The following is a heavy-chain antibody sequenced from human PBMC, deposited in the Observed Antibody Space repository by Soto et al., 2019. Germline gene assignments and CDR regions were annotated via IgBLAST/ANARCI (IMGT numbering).Heavy chain of an antibody. Sequence: SETLSLTCAVSGYSISSGYYWGWIRQPPGKGLEWIGSIYHSGSTYYNPSLKSRVTISVDTSKNQFSLKLSSVTAADTAVYYCARGRLLGYFDYWSQGTLVTVSS. CDR1: GYSISSGYY. J-gene: IGHJ4*02. V-gene: IGHV4-38-2*01. D-gene: IGHD7-27*01. CDR2: IYHSGST. CDR3: ARGRLLGYFDY.